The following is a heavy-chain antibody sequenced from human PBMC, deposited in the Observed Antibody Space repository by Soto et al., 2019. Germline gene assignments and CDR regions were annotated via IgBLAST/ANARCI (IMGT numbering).Heavy chain of an antibody. CDR2: FHLSEGF. D-gene: IGHD6-19*01. J-gene: IGHJ4*02. Sequence: SETLSLTCAVSDDSISSSDHFWGWIRQPPGQGPQWIANFHLSEGFYYSPSLKSRVTISVDTSKNQFSLKLSSVTAADTAVYYCAGSGWPFDYWGQGTLVTVSS. CDR1: DDSISSSDHF. CDR3: AGSGWPFDY. V-gene: IGHV4-39*07.